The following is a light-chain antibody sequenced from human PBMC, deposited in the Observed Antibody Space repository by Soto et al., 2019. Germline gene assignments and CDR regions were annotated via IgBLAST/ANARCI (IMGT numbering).Light chain of an antibody. V-gene: IGLV1-51*01. J-gene: IGLJ1*01. Sequence: QSVLTQPPSVCAAPRHNVTICCSLTGSNIGCNYVSWYQQLAGTALKRLIYDDDKRPSEIPDRFSGAKSGTSATLGITGFQTGDEADYYCGSWDSRPSAYVFETGTKV. CDR3: GSWDSRPSAYV. CDR1: GSNIGCNY. CDR2: DDD.